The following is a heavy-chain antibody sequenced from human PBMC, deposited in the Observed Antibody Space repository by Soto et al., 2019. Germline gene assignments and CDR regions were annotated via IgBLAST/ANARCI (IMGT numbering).Heavy chain of an antibody. CDR2: ISGSGEVT. D-gene: IGHD1-1*01. Sequence: AGGSLRLSCAASGFTFSGDAMSWVRQAPGKGLEWVSSISGSGEVTHYAESVKGRFTISRDNSKNTLYLQMESLRAEDTALYYCARSEMTYNWNDWGQGTLVTVSS. J-gene: IGHJ4*02. CDR3: ARSEMTYNWND. CDR1: GFTFSGDA. V-gene: IGHV3-23*01.